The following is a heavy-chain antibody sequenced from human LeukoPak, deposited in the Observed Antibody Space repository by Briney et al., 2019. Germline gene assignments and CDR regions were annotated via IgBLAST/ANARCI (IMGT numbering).Heavy chain of an antibody. J-gene: IGHJ4*02. CDR2: TYYNSKWYT. Sequence: SQTLSLTCAISGDSVSTASNAWYWIRQSPSRGLEWLGRTYYNSKWYTDYAVSVSGRTTINPDTSRNQLSLQLSFVTPEDTAVYYCARDISTNKWELRPPFDYWGQGTLVTVSS. CDR3: ARDISTNKWELRPPFDY. CDR1: GDSVSTASNA. V-gene: IGHV6-1*01. D-gene: IGHD1-26*01.